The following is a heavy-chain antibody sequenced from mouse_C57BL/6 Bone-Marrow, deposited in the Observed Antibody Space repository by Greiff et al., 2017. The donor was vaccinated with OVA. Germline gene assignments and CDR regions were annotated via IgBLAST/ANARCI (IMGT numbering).Heavy chain of an antibody. D-gene: IGHD2-1*01. V-gene: IGHV7-3*01. J-gene: IGHJ3*01. CDR3: ARNPLPYGNWGYCFAY. CDR2: IRNKANGYTT. Sequence: EVKVVESGGGLVQPGGSLSLSCAASGFTFTDYYMCWVRQPPGKALEWLGFIRNKANGYTTEYSASVKGRFTIYSDNSQSILYLTMNALRADDSATYYCARNPLPYGNWGYCFAYWGQGTLLTVSA. CDR1: GFTFTDYY.